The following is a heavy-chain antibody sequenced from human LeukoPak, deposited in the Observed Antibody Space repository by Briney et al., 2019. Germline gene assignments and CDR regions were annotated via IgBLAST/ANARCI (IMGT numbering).Heavy chain of an antibody. D-gene: IGHD3-22*01. CDR3: ATSSGYPTYYFDY. V-gene: IGHV4-61*02. Sequence: SQTLSLTCTVSGDSISGGSYYWSWIRQPAGKGLEWIGRIYTSGSTNYRPSLRSRVTLSLDTSKNQFSLKLSSVTAADTAVYYCATSSGYPTYYFDYWGQGTLVTVSS. CDR2: IYTSGST. CDR1: GDSISGGSYY. J-gene: IGHJ4*02.